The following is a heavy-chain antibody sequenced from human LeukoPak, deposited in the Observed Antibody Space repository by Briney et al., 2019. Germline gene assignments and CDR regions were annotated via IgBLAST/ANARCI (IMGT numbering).Heavy chain of an antibody. J-gene: IGHJ6*03. D-gene: IGHD5-12*01. CDR2: ISYSGST. V-gene: IGHV4-59*01. Sequence: SQTLSLTCTVSGGSLSPYYWSWIRQSPGKGLEGIGNISYSGSTNSHPSLKSRVTISVDMSKPQFYLELSSVTAADTAVYYCARARYREINYGYAGGFYYMDVWGKGTTVTVSS. CDR1: GGSLSPYY. CDR3: ARARYREINYGYAGGFYYMDV.